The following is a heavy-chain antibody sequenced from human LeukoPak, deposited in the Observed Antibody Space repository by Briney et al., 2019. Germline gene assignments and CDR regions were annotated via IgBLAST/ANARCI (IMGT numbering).Heavy chain of an antibody. CDR1: GFTFRSYW. J-gene: IGHJ4*02. Sequence: GGSLRLSCAASGFTFRSYWMSWVRQAPGKGLEWVANIKQDGREKYYVDSVKGRFSISRDNAKNSLYLQMNSLRVEDTAMYYCARDLAIEWELPEIDYWGQGTLVTVSS. CDR2: IKQDGREK. V-gene: IGHV3-7*01. D-gene: IGHD2-2*01. CDR3: ARDLAIEWELPEIDY.